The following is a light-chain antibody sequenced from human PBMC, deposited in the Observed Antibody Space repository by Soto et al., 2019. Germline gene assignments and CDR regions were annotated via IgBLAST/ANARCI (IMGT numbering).Light chain of an antibody. CDR3: QQYGSSRWT. CDR1: QSISSSY. Sequence: EIVLTQSPGTLSLSPGEGATLSCRASQSISSSYLAWHQHNSGQAPRLLIYGASTRAAGTPDRFSGSGSGTDFTLTISRLEPEDCAVYYCQQYGSSRWTFGQGTKVEIK. J-gene: IGKJ1*01. V-gene: IGKV3-20*01. CDR2: GAS.